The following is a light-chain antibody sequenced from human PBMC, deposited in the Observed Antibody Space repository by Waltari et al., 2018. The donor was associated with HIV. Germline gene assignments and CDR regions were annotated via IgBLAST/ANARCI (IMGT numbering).Light chain of an antibody. CDR2: AAS. Sequence: DIQMTQSPSFLSASVGDRVTITCRASQSINTYLNWYQQKPGKAPKLLLYAASTLQSGVPSRFSGRGSGTDFTLTITSLQSEDFATYYCQRAVNAPYMFGQGTRVDIK. CDR3: QRAVNAPYM. CDR1: QSINTY. V-gene: IGKV1-39*01. J-gene: IGKJ2*01.